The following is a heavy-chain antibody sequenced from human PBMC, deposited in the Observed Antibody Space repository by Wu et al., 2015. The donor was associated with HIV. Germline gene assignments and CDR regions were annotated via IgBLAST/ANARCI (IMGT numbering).Heavy chain of an antibody. V-gene: IGHV1-46*01. J-gene: IGHJ3*02. CDR1: GYTFTSYY. CDR3: ARSIRSPDSGTIAGAFDI. Sequence: QVQLVQSGAEVKKPGASVKVSCKASGYTFTSYYMHWVRQAPGQGLEWMGIINPSGGSTSYAQKFQGRVTMTRDTSTSTVYMELSSLRSEDTAVYYCARSIRSPDSGTIAGAFDIWGQGTMVTVSS. CDR2: INPSGGST. D-gene: IGHD1-26*01.